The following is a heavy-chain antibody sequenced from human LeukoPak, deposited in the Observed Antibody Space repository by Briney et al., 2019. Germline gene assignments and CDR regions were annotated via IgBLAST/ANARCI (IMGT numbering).Heavy chain of an antibody. Sequence: ASVKVSCKASGYTFSSYDVNWVRQAPGQGLEWMGWMNPNSGNTGYAQKFQGRVTMTRDTSISTAYMELSSLRSEDTAVYYCARGTPYCSSASCYNYWGQGTLVTVSS. CDR3: ARGTPYCSSASCYNY. J-gene: IGHJ4*02. CDR1: GYTFSSYD. D-gene: IGHD2-2*02. V-gene: IGHV1-8*01. CDR2: MNPNSGNT.